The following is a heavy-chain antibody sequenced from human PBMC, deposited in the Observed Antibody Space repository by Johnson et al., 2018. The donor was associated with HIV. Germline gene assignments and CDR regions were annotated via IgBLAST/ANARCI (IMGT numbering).Heavy chain of an antibody. CDR1: GFTFSSYW. Sequence: VQLVESGGGVVQPGRSLRLSCAASGFTFSSYWMSWVRQAPGKGLEWVANIKQDGSEKYYVDSVKGRFTISRDNAKNSLYLQMNSLRAEDTAVYYCAREYYYGMGAFDFWGQGTMVTVSS. V-gene: IGHV3-7*01. D-gene: IGHD3-10*01. CDR2: IKQDGSEK. J-gene: IGHJ3*01. CDR3: AREYYYGMGAFDF.